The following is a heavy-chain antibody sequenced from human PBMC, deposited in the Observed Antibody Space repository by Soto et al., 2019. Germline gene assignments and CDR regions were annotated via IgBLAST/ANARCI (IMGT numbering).Heavy chain of an antibody. Sequence: ASVKVSCKASGGTFSSYAISWVRQAPGQGLEWMGGIIPIFGTANYAQKFQGRVTITADESTSTAYMELSSLRSEDTAVYYCASPLWSGYYTVVDYYYGMDVWGQGTTVTVSS. D-gene: IGHD3-3*01. J-gene: IGHJ6*02. CDR1: GGTFSSYA. CDR3: ASPLWSGYYTVVDYYYGMDV. CDR2: IIPIFGTA. V-gene: IGHV1-69*13.